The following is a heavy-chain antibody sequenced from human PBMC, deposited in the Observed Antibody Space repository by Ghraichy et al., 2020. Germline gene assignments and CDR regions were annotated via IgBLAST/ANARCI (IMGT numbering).Heavy chain of an antibody. CDR2: TYYRSKWYN. Sequence: SKTLSLTCAISGDSVSSNSAAWNWIRQSPSRGLEWLGRTYYRSKWYNEYGVSVKGRITINPDTSNNQCSLQLNSVTPEDTAVYYCARDDDVSGVALDYWGQGTLVTVSS. CDR3: ARDDDVSGVALDY. CDR1: GDSVSSNSAA. V-gene: IGHV6-1*01. D-gene: IGHD3-10*01. J-gene: IGHJ4*02.